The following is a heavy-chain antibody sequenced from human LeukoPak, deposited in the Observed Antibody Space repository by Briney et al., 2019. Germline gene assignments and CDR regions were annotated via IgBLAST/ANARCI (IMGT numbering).Heavy chain of an antibody. J-gene: IGHJ4*02. D-gene: IGHD2-21*02. CDR3: ARAALCGSGCYYYFDY. CDR2: INPTTGGT. Sequence: ASVKVSCKTSGYTFSGYYVHWLRQAPGQGLEWMGLINPTTGGTNYAQRFQGRLTLTRDTSISTAYMGLSGLNSDDTAVYYCARAALCGSGCYYYFDYWGRGTLVIVSS. V-gene: IGHV1-2*02. CDR1: GYTFSGYY.